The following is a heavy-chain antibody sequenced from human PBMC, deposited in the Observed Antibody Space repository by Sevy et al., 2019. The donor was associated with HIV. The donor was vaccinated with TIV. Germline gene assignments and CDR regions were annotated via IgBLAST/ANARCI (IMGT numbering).Heavy chain of an antibody. CDR3: ARGGGIAQHYYYYYLDV. D-gene: IGHD6-13*01. V-gene: IGHV1-69*13. J-gene: IGHJ6*03. Sequence: SVKVSCKASGGTFSSYAISWVRQAPGQGLEWMGGIIPIFGTANYSQKFQGRVTITADESTSTAYMELSSLRSEDTAVHYCARGGGIAQHYYYYYLDVWGKGTTVTVSS. CDR2: IIPIFGTA. CDR1: GGTFSSYA.